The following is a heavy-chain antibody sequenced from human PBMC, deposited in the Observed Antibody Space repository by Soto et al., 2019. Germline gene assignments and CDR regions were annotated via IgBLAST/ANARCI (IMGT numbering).Heavy chain of an antibody. D-gene: IGHD3-22*01. CDR2: INHSGST. V-gene: IGHV4-34*01. CDR3: AVYDSSGYYISS. J-gene: IGHJ5*02. CDR1: GGSFSGYY. Sequence: SETLSLTCAVYGGSFSGYYWSWIRQPPGKGLEWIGEINHSGSTNYNPSLKSRVTISVDTSKNQFSLKLSSVTAADTAVYYCAVYDSSGYYISSWGQGTLVTV.